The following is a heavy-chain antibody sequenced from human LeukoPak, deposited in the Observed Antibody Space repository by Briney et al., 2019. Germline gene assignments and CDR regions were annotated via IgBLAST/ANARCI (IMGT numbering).Heavy chain of an antibody. CDR1: AGSFTGYY. V-gene: IGHV4-34*01. J-gene: IGHJ4*02. Sequence: SETLPLTCAVNAGSFTGYYWSWIRQPPGKGLEWIGEIDHTGSINYNPSLRSRVTISVDTFKNQFPLKLRSVTAADRAIYYCARGGYGPGSHYRYWGQGTLVTVSS. CDR3: ARGGYGPGSHYRY. D-gene: IGHD3-10*01. CDR2: IDHTGSI.